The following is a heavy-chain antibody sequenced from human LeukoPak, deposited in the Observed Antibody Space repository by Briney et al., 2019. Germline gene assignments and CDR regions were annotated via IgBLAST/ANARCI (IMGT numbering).Heavy chain of an antibody. D-gene: IGHD3-22*01. V-gene: IGHV1-2*02. CDR2: INPNSGGT. Sequence: ASVNVSCKASGYTFTGYYMHWVRQAPGQGLEWMGGINPNSGGTNYAQKFQGRVTITADKSTSTAYMELSSLRSEDTAVYYCARDKPSYYYDSSGYYPDYWGQGTLVTVSS. CDR3: ARDKPSYYYDSSGYYPDY. CDR1: GYTFTGYY. J-gene: IGHJ4*02.